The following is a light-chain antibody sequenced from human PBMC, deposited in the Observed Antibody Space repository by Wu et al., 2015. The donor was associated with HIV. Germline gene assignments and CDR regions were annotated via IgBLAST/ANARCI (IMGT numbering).Light chain of an antibody. CDR3: QQYDRSPLWT. CDR2: GAS. CDR1: QSDSSTS. V-gene: IGKV3-20*01. J-gene: IGKJ1*01. Sequence: XPRRASQSDSSTSIAWYQXKPGQAPRLLIYGASRRVTGIPDRFSGSGAGTDFTLTITRLEPEDFGVYYCQQYDRSPLWTFGQGTKVEIK.